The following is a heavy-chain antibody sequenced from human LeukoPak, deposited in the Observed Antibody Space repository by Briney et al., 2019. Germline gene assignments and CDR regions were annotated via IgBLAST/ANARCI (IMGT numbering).Heavy chain of an antibody. J-gene: IGHJ6*02. CDR1: GGSISSSGYY. D-gene: IGHD2-2*01. Sequence: PSETLSLTCTVSGGSISSSGYYWGWIRQPPGKGLEWIGSIYYSGSTYYNPSLKSRVTISVDTSKNQFSLKLSSVTAADTAVYYCATDGSTSRHYYYYGMDVWGQGTTVTVSS. CDR2: IYYSGST. V-gene: IGHV4-39*01. CDR3: ATDGSTSRHYYYYGMDV.